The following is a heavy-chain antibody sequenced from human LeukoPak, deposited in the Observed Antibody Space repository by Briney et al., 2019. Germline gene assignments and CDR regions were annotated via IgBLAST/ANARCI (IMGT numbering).Heavy chain of an antibody. D-gene: IGHD2-15*01. CDR1: GYNFSNYW. CDR2: IHPGDSST. J-gene: IGHJ4*02. V-gene: IGHV5-51*01. CDR3: ARRQCSGGSCYYFDS. Sequence: GESLKISCKGFGYNFSNYWIGWVRQMPGKGLEWMGIIHPGDSSTRYSPSLQGQVTISSDKSINTAYLQWSSLRASDPAMYYCARRQCSGGSCYYFDSWGQGTLVTVSS.